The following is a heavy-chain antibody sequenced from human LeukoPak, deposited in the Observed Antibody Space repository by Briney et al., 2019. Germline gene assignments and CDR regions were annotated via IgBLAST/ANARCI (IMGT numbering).Heavy chain of an antibody. CDR1: GGSISSGDYY. CDR2: IYYSGSS. CDR3: ARDPGDYVDY. J-gene: IGHJ4*02. Sequence: SETLSLTCTVSGGSISSGDYYWRWIRQPPGTGLEWIGYIYYSGSSYYNPSLKSRVTISVDTSKNQFSLKLSSVTAADTAVYYCARDPGDYVDYWGQGTLVTVSS. V-gene: IGHV4-30-4*08.